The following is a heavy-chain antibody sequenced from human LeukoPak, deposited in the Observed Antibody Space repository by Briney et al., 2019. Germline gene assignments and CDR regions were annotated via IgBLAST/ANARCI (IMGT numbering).Heavy chain of an antibody. Sequence: PSETLSLTCTVSGGSISSGGYYWSWIRQHPGKGLEWIGYIYYSGSTYYNPSLKSRVTISVDTSKNQFSLKLNSVTAADTAVYYCARDTGYSSSWPNFDYWGQGTLVTVSS. CDR1: GGSISSGGYY. J-gene: IGHJ4*02. CDR2: IYYSGST. V-gene: IGHV4-31*03. CDR3: ARDTGYSSSWPNFDY. D-gene: IGHD6-13*01.